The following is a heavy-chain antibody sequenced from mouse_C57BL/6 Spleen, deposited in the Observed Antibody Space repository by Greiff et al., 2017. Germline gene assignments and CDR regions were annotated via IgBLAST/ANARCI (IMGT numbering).Heavy chain of an antibody. J-gene: IGHJ2*01. CDR1: GYTFTSYW. Sequence: VQLQQSGTVLARPGASVKMSCKTSGYTFTSYWMHWVKQRPGQGLEWIGAIYPGNSDTSYNQKFKGKAKLTAVTSASTAYMELSSLTNEDSAVYYRTRHYYGSSYADYWGQGTTLTVSS. CDR3: TRHYYGSSYADY. CDR2: IYPGNSDT. V-gene: IGHV1-5*01. D-gene: IGHD1-1*01.